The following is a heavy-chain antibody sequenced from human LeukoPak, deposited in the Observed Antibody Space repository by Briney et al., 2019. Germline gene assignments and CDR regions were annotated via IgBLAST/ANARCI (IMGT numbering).Heavy chain of an antibody. D-gene: IGHD2-2*01. CDR2: IKQDGSEK. Sequence: PGGSLRLSCAASGFTFSSYWMSWVRQAPGKGLEWVANIKQDGSEKYYVDSVKGRFTISRDNAKNSLYLQMNSLRAEDTAVYYCARGIVVVPAAMYYCDYWGQGTLVTVSS. V-gene: IGHV3-7*01. CDR3: ARGIVVVPAAMYYCDY. J-gene: IGHJ4*02. CDR1: GFTFSSYW.